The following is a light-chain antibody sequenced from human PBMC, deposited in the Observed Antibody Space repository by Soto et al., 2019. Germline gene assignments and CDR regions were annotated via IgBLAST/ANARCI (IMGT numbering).Light chain of an antibody. Sequence: EIVLTQSPATLSVSPGERATLSCGASQRVSSKYLAWCQQKPGLAPRLLIYDASSRATGIPDRFSGSGSGTDFTLTISRLEPEDFAVYYCQQYADSPFTFGPGTKVDIK. CDR1: QRVSSKY. V-gene: IGKV3D-20*01. J-gene: IGKJ3*01. CDR2: DAS. CDR3: QQYADSPFT.